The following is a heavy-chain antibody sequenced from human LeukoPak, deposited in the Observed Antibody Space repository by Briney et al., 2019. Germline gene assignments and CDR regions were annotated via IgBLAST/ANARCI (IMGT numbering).Heavy chain of an antibody. CDR3: ARRSSGSYYNSAHFDY. V-gene: IGHV3-66*01. CDR1: GFTVSSNY. J-gene: IGHJ4*02. Sequence: GSLRLSCAASGFTVSSNYMSWVRPAPGKGLEWVSVIYSGGSTYYADSVKGRFTISRDNSKNTLYLQMNSLRAEDTAVYYCARRSSGSYYNSAHFDYWGQGTLVTVSS. D-gene: IGHD3-10*01. CDR2: IYSGGST.